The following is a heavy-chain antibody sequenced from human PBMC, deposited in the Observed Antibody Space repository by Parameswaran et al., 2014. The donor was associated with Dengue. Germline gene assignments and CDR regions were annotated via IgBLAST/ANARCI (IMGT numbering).Heavy chain of an antibody. CDR2: IKEDGSEK. Sequence: RWIRSAPGKGLEWVANIKEDGSEKYYVDSVKGRFTISRDNAKNSLFLQVDSLRAEDTALYYCATSQTGLIYTEAGFDSWGQGTLVTVSS. V-gene: IGHV3-7*01. J-gene: IGHJ5*01. D-gene: IGHD1-14*01. CDR3: ATSQTGLIYTEAGFDS.